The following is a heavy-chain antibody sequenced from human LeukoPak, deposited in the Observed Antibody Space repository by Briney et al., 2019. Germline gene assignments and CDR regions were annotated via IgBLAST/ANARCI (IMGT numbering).Heavy chain of an antibody. D-gene: IGHD3-3*01. V-gene: IGHV1-18*01. CDR1: GYTFTSYG. CDR2: ISAYNGNT. Sequence: GASVKVSCKASGYTFTSYGISWVRQAPGQGLEWMGWISAYNGNTNYAQKFQGRVTITADESTSTAYMELSSLRSEDTAVYYCARGTNTYYDFWSGYYTYYYYYMDVWGKGTTVTVSS. J-gene: IGHJ6*03. CDR3: ARGTNTYYDFWSGYYTYYYYYMDV.